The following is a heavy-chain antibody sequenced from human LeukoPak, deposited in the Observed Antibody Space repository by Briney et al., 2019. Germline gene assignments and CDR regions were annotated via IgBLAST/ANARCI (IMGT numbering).Heavy chain of an antibody. CDR3: ARVSGVDTRPPLGY. D-gene: IGHD3-3*01. CDR1: GGSFSGYY. CDR2: INHSGST. V-gene: IGHV4-34*01. Sequence: PSETLSLTCAVYGGSFSGYYWSWIRQPPGKGLEWIGEINHSGSTNYNPSLKSRVTISVDTSKNQFSLKLSSVTAADTAVYYCARVSGVDTRPPLGYWGQGTLVTVSS. J-gene: IGHJ4*02.